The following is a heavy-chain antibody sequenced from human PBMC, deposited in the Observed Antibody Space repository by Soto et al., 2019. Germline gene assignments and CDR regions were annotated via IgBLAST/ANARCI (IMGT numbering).Heavy chain of an antibody. D-gene: IGHD4-17*01. CDR3: ARAHSTTVTTYYFDY. CDR2: ISSNGGST. CDR1: GFTFSSYA. J-gene: IGHJ4*02. Sequence: GGSLRLSCAASGFTFSSYAMHWVRQAPGKGLEYVSAISSNGGSTYYANSVKGRFTISRDNSKNTLYLQMGSLRAEDMAVYYCARAHSTTVTTYYFDYWGQGTLVTVSS. V-gene: IGHV3-64*01.